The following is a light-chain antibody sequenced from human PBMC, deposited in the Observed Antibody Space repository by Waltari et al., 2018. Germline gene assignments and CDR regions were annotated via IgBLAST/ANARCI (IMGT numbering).Light chain of an antibody. CDR1: QSISRF. Sequence: IVLTQSPGTLSLSPGERATLTCRASQSISRFLACYQQKPGQAPRLLIYAASNRATGIPDRFSGSGSETDFSLTISRLEPEDFAVYFCQNHERLPAVFGQGTKVEIK. CDR3: QNHERLPAV. V-gene: IGKV3-20*01. CDR2: AAS. J-gene: IGKJ1*01.